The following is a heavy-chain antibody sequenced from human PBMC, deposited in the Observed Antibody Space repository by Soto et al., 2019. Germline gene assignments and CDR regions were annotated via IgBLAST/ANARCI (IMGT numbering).Heavy chain of an antibody. V-gene: IGHV3-30-3*01. D-gene: IGHD2-2*01. CDR2: ISYDGSNK. CDR3: ARVLCSSTSCYVRAKTYGMDV. J-gene: IGHJ6*02. CDR1: GFTFSGYA. Sequence: PGGSLRLSCAASGFTFSGYAMHWVRQAPGKGLEWVAVISYDGSNKYYADSVKGRFTISRDNSKNTLYLQMNSLRAEDTAVYYCARVLCSSTSCYVRAKTYGMDVWGQGTTVTVSS.